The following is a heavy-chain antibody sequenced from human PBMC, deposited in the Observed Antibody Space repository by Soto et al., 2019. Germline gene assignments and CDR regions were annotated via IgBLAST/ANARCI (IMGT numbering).Heavy chain of an antibody. D-gene: IGHD1-26*01. Sequence: QVHLVESGGGVVQPGSSLRLSCAASEFTFRIFAMHWLRQSPGKGVEWVAVISYDGSRKADSVKGRFTVSRDNSWNTLYLQMNSLRAEDTAIYYCARGDREDIEEVVGVRPGEYRMDVWGQGTTVTVSS. V-gene: IGHV3-30-3*01. CDR3: ARGDREDIEEVVGVRPGEYRMDV. CDR1: EFTFRIFA. CDR2: ISYDGSRK. J-gene: IGHJ6*02.